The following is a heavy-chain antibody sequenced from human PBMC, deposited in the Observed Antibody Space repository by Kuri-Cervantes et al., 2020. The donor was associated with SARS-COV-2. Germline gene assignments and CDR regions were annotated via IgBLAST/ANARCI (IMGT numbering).Heavy chain of an antibody. CDR2: ISSSSSYI. D-gene: IGHD3-3*01. CDR3: ARVSPGFRYDFWLFDY. V-gene: IGHV3-21*01. CDR1: GFTFSSYS. Sequence: GESLKISCAASGFTFSSYSMNWVRQAPGKRLEWVSSISSSSSYIYYADSVKGRFTISRDNAKNSLYLQMNSLRAEDTAVYYCARVSPGFRYDFWLFDYWGQGTLVTVSS. J-gene: IGHJ4*02.